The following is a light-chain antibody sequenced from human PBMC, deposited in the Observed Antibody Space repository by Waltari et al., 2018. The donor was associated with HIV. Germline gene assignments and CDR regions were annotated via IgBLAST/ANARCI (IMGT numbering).Light chain of an antibody. CDR1: SGPITSN. J-gene: IGLJ2*01. CDR2: ADT. V-gene: IGLV6-57*04. CDR3: QSYDTTNHLI. Sequence: FMLTQPHSMSASPGTTVTISCTRSSGPITSNPWYQPRPGGAPTTVVFADTQRPSGVPERFSGSIDSSSNSASLTISGLKTEDEADYYCQSYDTTNHLIFGGGTKVTVL.